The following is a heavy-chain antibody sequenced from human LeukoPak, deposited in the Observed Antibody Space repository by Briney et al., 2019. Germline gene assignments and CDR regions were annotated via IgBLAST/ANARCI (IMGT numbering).Heavy chain of an antibody. V-gene: IGHV3-30*02. J-gene: IGHJ4*02. Sequence: PGGSLRLSCAASGFAFSSYGMHWVRQAPGKGLEWVAFIRYDGSNKYYADSVKGRFTISRDNSKNTLYLQMNSLRAEDTAVYYCAKDRDTYNYGSGSYGPGFDYWGQGTLVTVSS. CDR3: AKDRDTYNYGSGSYGPGFDY. CDR1: GFAFSSYG. CDR2: IRYDGSNK. D-gene: IGHD3-10*01.